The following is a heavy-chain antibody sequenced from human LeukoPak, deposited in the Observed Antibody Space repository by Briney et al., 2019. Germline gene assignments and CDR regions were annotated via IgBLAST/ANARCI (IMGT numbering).Heavy chain of an antibody. Sequence: GGSLRLSCAASGFTFSSYGMHWVRQAPGRGLEWVAVISYDGSNKYYADSVKGRFTISRDNSKNTLYLQMNSLRAEDTAVYYCAKGGSHFDYWGQRTLVTVSS. CDR2: ISYDGSNK. CDR1: GFTFSSYG. D-gene: IGHD1-26*01. V-gene: IGHV3-30*18. J-gene: IGHJ4*02. CDR3: AKGGSHFDY.